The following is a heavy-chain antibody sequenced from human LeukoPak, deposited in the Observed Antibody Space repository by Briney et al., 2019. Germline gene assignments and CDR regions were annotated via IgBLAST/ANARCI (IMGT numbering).Heavy chain of an antibody. V-gene: IGHV3-7*03. CDR3: VKSRRVGANQRGLFDY. CDR1: GFTFSSYW. J-gene: IGHJ4*02. D-gene: IGHD1-26*01. Sequence: GGSLRLSCAASGFTFSSYWMSWVRQAPGKGLEWVANIKQDGSEKYYVDSVKGRFTNSRDNSKNTVYLQMNSLRADDTAVYYCVKSRRVGANQRGLFDYWGQGTLVTVSP. CDR2: IKQDGSEK.